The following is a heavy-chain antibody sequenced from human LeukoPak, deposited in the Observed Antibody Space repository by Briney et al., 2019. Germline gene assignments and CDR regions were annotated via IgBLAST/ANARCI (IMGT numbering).Heavy chain of an antibody. Sequence: GGSLRLSCAASGFTFSSYWMSWVRQAPGKGLEWVANIKQDGSEKYYVDSVKGRFTISRDNAKSSLYLQMNSLRAEDTAVYYCARAVVGATYYYYYYYYMDVWGKGTTVTISS. D-gene: IGHD1-26*01. CDR1: GFTFSSYW. CDR3: ARAVVGATYYYYYYYYMDV. V-gene: IGHV3-7*01. J-gene: IGHJ6*03. CDR2: IKQDGSEK.